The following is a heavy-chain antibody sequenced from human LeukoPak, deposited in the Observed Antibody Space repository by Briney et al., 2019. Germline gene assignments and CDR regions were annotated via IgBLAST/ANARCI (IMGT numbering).Heavy chain of an antibody. CDR3: ARMIVVVPAADNWFDP. CDR2: ISAYNGNT. V-gene: IGHV1-18*01. CDR1: GYTFTSYG. D-gene: IGHD2-2*01. J-gene: IGHJ5*02. Sequence: GASVKVSCKASGYTFTSYGISWVRQAPGQGLEWMGWISAYNGNTNYAQKLQGRVTMTTDTSTSTAYMELRSLRSDDTAVYYCARMIVVVPAADNWFDPWGQGTLVTVSS.